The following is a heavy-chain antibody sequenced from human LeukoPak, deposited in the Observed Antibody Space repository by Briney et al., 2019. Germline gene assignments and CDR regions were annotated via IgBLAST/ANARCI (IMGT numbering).Heavy chain of an antibody. Sequence: TSETLSLTCAVYGGSFNDYYWSWIRQPPGKGLEWLGEINHSGTTNYNPSLESRLTISVDTPKNQFSLKLSSVTAADTAVYYCARRSAPIYCSYASCYEIDYWGQGTLVTVSS. D-gene: IGHD2-2*01. CDR3: ARRSAPIYCSYASCYEIDY. CDR1: GGSFNDYY. J-gene: IGHJ4*02. V-gene: IGHV4-34*01. CDR2: INHSGTT.